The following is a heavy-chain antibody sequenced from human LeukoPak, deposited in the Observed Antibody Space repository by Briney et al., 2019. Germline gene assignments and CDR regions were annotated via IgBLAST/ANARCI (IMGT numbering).Heavy chain of an antibody. V-gene: IGHV4-31*03. CDR3: ARDGNYDILTGYYRGFDP. CDR2: IYYSGST. D-gene: IGHD3-9*01. J-gene: IGHJ5*02. CDR1: GGSISSGGYY. Sequence: SQTLSLTCTVSGGSISSGGYYWSWIRQHPGKGLEWIGYIYYSGSTYYNPSLKSRVTILVDTSKNQFSLKLSSVTAADTAVYHCARDGNYDILTGYYRGFDPWGQGTLVTVSS.